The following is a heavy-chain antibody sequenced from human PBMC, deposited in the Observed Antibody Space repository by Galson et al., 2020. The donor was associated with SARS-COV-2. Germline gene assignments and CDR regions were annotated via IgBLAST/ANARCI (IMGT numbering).Heavy chain of an antibody. V-gene: IGHV1-18*01. Sequence: ASVQVSCQASGYTFTRHGISWVRQAPGQGLEWMGWISAYNGNTNYAQKLQGRVTMNTDTSTSTAYMELRSLRSDDTAVYYCARGDKWELLLSTGLFDYWGQGTLVIVSS. CDR1: GYTFTRHG. D-gene: IGHD1-26*01. CDR2: ISAYNGNT. CDR3: ARGDKWELLLSTGLFDY. J-gene: IGHJ4*02.